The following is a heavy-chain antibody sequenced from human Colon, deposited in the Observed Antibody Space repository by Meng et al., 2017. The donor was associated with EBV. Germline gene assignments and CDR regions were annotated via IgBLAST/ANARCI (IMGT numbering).Heavy chain of an antibody. CDR1: GGSFRDYY. D-gene: IGHD3-10*01. J-gene: IGHJ5*02. V-gene: IGHV4-34*01. Sequence: VQLQQVGAGLLKPSETLSRSCAVYGGSFRDYYWTWIRHPPGKGLEWIGEIDHRGNTKYNPSLKSRVTISLDTSKKQFSLKVSSVTAADSAVYYCARRGPSGNFSPWSQGALVTVSS. CDR3: ARRGPSGNFSP. CDR2: IDHRGNT.